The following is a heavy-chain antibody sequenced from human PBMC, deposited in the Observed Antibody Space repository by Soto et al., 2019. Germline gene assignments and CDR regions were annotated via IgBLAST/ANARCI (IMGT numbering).Heavy chain of an antibody. V-gene: IGHV4-59*12. J-gene: IGHJ6*03. CDR3: AGTSSLQWYYMDV. D-gene: IGHD1-7*01. Sequence: SETLSLTCTVSGGSISSYYWSWIRQPPGKGLEWIGYIYYSGSTNYNPSLKSRITVSPDTSNNQFSLHLNSVTPEDTAVYFCAGTSSLQWYYMDVWDEGSTVTVSS. CDR2: IYYSGST. CDR1: GGSISSYY.